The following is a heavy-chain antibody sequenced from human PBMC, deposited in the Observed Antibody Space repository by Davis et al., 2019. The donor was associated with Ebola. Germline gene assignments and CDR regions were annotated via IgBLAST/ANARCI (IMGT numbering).Heavy chain of an antibody. CDR3: AREVGWFDP. Sequence: GESLKISCTVSGLIFNTYDMPWVRQAPGKGLEGVSFIRSDETDKYYADSVKGRFTISRDNSKNSLYLQMNSLRDEDTAVYYCAREVGWFDPWGQGTLVTVSS. J-gene: IGHJ5*02. D-gene: IGHD1-26*01. CDR1: GLIFNTYD. CDR2: IRSDETDK. V-gene: IGHV3-30*02.